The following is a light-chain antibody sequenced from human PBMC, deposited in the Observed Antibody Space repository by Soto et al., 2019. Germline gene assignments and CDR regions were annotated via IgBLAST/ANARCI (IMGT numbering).Light chain of an antibody. Sequence: DIQMTQSPSSLSASVGDTVTITCRASQGINNYLAWYQQKPGKPPVLLIYTASTLKPGVPSRFSGSGAGTEVTLTISSLQPEDFAVYYCLQCDSGPLTFGGGTHVEI. V-gene: IGKV1-27*01. CDR2: TAS. J-gene: IGKJ4*01. CDR3: LQCDSGPLT. CDR1: QGINNY.